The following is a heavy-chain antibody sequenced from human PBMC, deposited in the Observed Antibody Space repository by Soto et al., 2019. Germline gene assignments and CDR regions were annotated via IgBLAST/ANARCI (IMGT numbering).Heavy chain of an antibody. J-gene: IGHJ5*02. Sequence: SETLSLTCTVSGGSISSSSYYWGWIRQPPGKGLEWIGSIYYSGSTYYNPSLKSRVTISVDTSKNQFSLKLSSVTAADTAVYYCARERNAPRWFDPWGQGTRVTV. CDR3: ARERNAPRWFDP. D-gene: IGHD2-2*01. CDR2: IYYSGST. V-gene: IGHV4-39*02. CDR1: GGSISSSSYY.